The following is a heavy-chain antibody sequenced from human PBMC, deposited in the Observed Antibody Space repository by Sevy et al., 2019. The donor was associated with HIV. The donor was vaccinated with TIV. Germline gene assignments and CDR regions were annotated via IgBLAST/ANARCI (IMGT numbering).Heavy chain of an antibody. CDR2: IRYDGSNK. D-gene: IGHD1-7*01. V-gene: IGHV3-30*02. CDR1: GFTFSSYG. J-gene: IGHJ6*03. CDR3: AKVPAGGTTLYYYYYMDV. Sequence: GESLKISCAAPGFTFSSYGMHWVRQAPGKGLEWVAFIRYDGSNKYYADSVKGRLTISRDNSKNTLYMQMNSLRAEDTAVYYCAKVPAGGTTLYYYYYMDVWGKGTTVTVSS.